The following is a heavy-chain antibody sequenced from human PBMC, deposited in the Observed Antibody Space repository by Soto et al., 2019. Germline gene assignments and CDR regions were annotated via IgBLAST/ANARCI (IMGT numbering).Heavy chain of an antibody. CDR3: ARASCGGDCYRFDY. J-gene: IGHJ4*02. Sequence: SETPSLTRTFSGCPISSGGYYWSWVPPPPGKGLEWIGYIYYSGSTYYNPSLKSRVTISVDTSKNQFSLKLSSVTAADTAVYYCARASCGGDCYRFDYWGQGTLVTVS. CDR2: IYYSGST. CDR1: GCPISSGGYY. D-gene: IGHD2-21*02. V-gene: IGHV4-31*03.